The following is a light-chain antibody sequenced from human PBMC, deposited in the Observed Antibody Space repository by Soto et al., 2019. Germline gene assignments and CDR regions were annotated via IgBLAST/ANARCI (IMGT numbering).Light chain of an antibody. J-gene: IGLJ1*01. CDR1: HNDIGTYDY. Sequence: QSALTQPASVSGSPGQSITITCTVNHNDIGTYDYVSWYQQHPGRAPRLLIHGVTTRPSGTSGRFSASKSGLTASLTISGLQPEDEADYYCSSFTSNRIYVFGPGTKVTVL. CDR2: GVT. CDR3: SSFTSNRIYV. V-gene: IGLV2-14*03.